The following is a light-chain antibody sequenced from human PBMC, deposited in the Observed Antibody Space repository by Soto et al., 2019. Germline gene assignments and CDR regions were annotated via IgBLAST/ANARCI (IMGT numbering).Light chain of an antibody. CDR3: AVWDDHLNGPL. CDR1: SSDVGGYNY. V-gene: IGLV2-14*01. J-gene: IGLJ2*01. Sequence: QSALTQPASVSGSPGQSITISCTGTSSDVGGYNYVSWYQQHPGKAPKFLIYEVSNRPSGVSNRFSGSKSGNTASLTISGLQAEDEAEYYCAVWDDHLNGPLFGGGTKLAVL. CDR2: EVS.